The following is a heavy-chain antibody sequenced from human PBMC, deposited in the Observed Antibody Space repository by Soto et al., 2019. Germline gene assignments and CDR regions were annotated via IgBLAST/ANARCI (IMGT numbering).Heavy chain of an antibody. Sequence: QLQLQESGPGLVKPSETLSLTSTVSGGAISSSSYYWGWIRQPPGKVLEWIGSIYYSGSTYYNPSLKSRVTLSVDTSKNQFSLKLSSVTAADTAVYYCTRNILNYKGGMDVWGQGTTVTVSS. V-gene: IGHV4-39*01. J-gene: IGHJ6*02. CDR1: GGAISSSSYY. D-gene: IGHD1-20*01. CDR3: TRNILNYKGGMDV. CDR2: IYYSGST.